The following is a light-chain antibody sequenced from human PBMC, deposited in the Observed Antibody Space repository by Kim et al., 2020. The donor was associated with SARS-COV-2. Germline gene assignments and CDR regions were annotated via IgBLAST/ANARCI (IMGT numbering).Light chain of an antibody. V-gene: IGKV3-15*01. Sequence: EIVMTQSPATLSVSPGERATLSCRASQSISSNLASYQQKPGQAPSLLIDGVSSSANGIPARFSGSGSGTGFTLTISSLQSEDFAVYYCQQYNKLPLTFGGGTKMDIK. CDR1: QSISSN. CDR2: GVS. CDR3: QQYNKLPLT. J-gene: IGKJ4*01.